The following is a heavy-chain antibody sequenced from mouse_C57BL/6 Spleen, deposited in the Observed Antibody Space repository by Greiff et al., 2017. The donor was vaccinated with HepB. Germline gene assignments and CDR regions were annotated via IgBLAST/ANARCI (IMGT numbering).Heavy chain of an antibody. V-gene: IGHV3-6*01. CDR1: GYSITSGYY. D-gene: IGHD2-2*01. J-gene: IGHJ3*01. CDR3: ASPYGYDEGGFAY. Sequence: EVQRVESGPGLVKPSQSLSLTCSVTGYSITSGYYWYWIRQFPGNKLEWMGYISYDGSNNYNPSLKNRISITRDTSKNQFFLKLNSVTTEDTATYYCASPYGYDEGGFAYWGQGTLVTVSA. CDR2: ISYDGSN.